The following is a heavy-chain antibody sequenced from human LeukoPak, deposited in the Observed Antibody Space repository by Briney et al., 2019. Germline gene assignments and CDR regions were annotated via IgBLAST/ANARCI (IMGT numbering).Heavy chain of an antibody. J-gene: IGHJ4*02. Sequence: PGGSLGLSCAASGFTFSSYAMSWVRQAPGKGLEWVSAISGSGGSTYYADSVKGRFTISRDNSKNTLYLQMNSLRAEDTAVYYCAKVLDSGSYNFYFDYWGQGTLVTVSS. CDR2: ISGSGGST. D-gene: IGHD1-26*01. V-gene: IGHV3-23*01. CDR1: GFTFSSYA. CDR3: AKVLDSGSYNFYFDY.